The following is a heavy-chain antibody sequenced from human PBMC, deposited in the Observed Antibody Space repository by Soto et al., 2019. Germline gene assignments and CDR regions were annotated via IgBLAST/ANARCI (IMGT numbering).Heavy chain of an antibody. D-gene: IGHD1-26*01. CDR1: GFTFSSYW. CDR3: ARRGQVGSGLAH. J-gene: IGHJ5*02. Sequence: EVQLVETGGGLVQPGGSLRLSCAASGFTFSSYWVHWVRQAPGKGLVWVSRINTDGSSTSYADSVKGRFTISRDNAKNTLYLQMNSLGAEDTAVYYCARRGQVGSGLAHWGQGTLVTVSS. CDR2: INTDGSST. V-gene: IGHV3-74*01.